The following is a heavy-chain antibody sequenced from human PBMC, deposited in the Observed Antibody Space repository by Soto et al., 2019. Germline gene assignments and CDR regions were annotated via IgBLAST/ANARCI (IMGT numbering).Heavy chain of an antibody. CDR1: GFNLGSYW. J-gene: IGHJ4*02. CDR2: INDYGTTI. CDR3: ARGGLEPFDY. Sequence: GGSLRLSCAASGFNLGSYWMHWVRQAPGKGLVWISRINDYGTTINYAESVEGRFTVSRDDAKSEVYLQMNNLRAEDTAVYYCARGGLEPFDYWGQGALVTVSS. V-gene: IGHV3-74*01. D-gene: IGHD1-1*01.